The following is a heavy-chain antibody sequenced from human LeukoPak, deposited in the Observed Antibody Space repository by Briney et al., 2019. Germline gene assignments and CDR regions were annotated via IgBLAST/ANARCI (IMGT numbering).Heavy chain of an antibody. CDR3: AKSIVVVTATPDY. D-gene: IGHD2-21*02. J-gene: IGHJ4*02. CDR2: ISYDGSNK. Sequence: PGRSLRLSCAASGFTFSSYGMHWVRQAPGKGLEWVAVISYDGSNKYYADSVKGRFTISRDNSKNTLYLQMNSLRAEDTAVYYCAKSIVVVTATPDYWGQGTLVTVSS. V-gene: IGHV3-30*18. CDR1: GFTFSSYG.